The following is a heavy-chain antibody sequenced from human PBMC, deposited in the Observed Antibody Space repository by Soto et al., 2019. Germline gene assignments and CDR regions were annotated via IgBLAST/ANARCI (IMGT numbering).Heavy chain of an antibody. CDR1: GFTFSSYA. CDR2: ISYDGSNK. Sequence: GGSLRLSCAASGFTFSSYAMHWVRQAPGKGLEWVAVISYDGSNKYYADSVKGRFTISRDNSKNTLYLQMTSLRTEDTALYYCAKLDEGGLQYAYYAMDVWGQGTTVTVSS. J-gene: IGHJ6*02. CDR3: AKLDEGGLQYAYYAMDV. V-gene: IGHV3-30-3*02. D-gene: IGHD2-15*01.